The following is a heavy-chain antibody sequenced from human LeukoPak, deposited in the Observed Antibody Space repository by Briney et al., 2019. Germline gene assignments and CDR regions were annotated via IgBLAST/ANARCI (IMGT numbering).Heavy chain of an antibody. Sequence: GGSLRLSRAASGFTFDDYAMHWVRQAPGKGLEWVSGISWNSGSIGYADSVKGRFTISRDNAKNSLYLQMNSLRAEDTALYYCAKDFDSSGYYAFDIWGQGTMVTVSS. D-gene: IGHD3-22*01. CDR1: GFTFDDYA. V-gene: IGHV3-9*01. CDR3: AKDFDSSGYYAFDI. J-gene: IGHJ3*02. CDR2: ISWNSGSI.